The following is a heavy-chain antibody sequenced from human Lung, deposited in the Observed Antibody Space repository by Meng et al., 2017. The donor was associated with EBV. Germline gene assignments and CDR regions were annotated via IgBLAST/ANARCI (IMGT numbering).Heavy chain of an antibody. D-gene: IGHD3-22*01. CDR3: ASAFSGYYYH. J-gene: IGHJ5*02. CDR2: INSDGSST. CDR1: GFTFSSYW. V-gene: IGHV3-74*01. Sequence: EVQLVAAGGGLVQPGGSLRLSCAASGFTFSSYWMHWVRQGPGKGLVWVSRINSDGSSTSYADSVKGRFTISRDNAKNTLYLQMNSLRAEDTAVYYCASAFSGYYYHWGQGTLVTVAS.